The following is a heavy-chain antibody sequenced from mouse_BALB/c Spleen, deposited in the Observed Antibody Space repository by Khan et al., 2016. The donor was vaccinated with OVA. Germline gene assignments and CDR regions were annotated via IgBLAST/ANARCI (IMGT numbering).Heavy chain of an antibody. J-gene: IGHJ3*01. Sequence: QVQLKQSGPGLVQPSQSLSITCTVPGFSLTTYGVHWVRQSPGKGLEWLGVIWSGGTTDYNAPFISRLNITKDNSKSQVFFKKNSLQADDTAMYYCARNSYMYDFTYWGQGTLVTVSA. CDR2: IWSGGTT. D-gene: IGHD2-14*01. CDR3: ARNSYMYDFTY. CDR1: GFSLTTYG. V-gene: IGHV2-2*01.